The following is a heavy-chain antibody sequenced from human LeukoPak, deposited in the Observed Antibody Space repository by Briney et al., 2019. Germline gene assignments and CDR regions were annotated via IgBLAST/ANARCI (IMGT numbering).Heavy chain of an antibody. J-gene: IGHJ4*02. CDR1: GGSISSYY. CDR2: IYYSGST. D-gene: IGHD3-22*01. V-gene: IGHV4-59*08. Sequence: SETLSLTCTDPGGSISSYYGSLIRQPPGKGLEWIGYIYYSGSTNYNPSLKSRVTISVDTSKNQFSLKLSYVSAAYTAVYYCARLYYDASGYYGGHLFDYWGQGTLVTVSS. CDR3: ARLYYDASGYYGGHLFDY.